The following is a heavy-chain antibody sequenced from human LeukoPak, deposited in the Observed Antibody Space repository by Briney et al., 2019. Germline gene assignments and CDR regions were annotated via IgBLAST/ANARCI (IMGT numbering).Heavy chain of an antibody. V-gene: IGHV5-51*01. CDR3: ARLIVGATGAFDY. D-gene: IGHD1-26*01. CDR1: GYSFTIYW. CDR2: IYPGDSDT. Sequence: GESLKISCKGSGYSFTIYWIGWVRHMPGKGLEWVGIIYPGDSDTRYSPSFQGQVTISADTSISTAYLQWSSLKASDTVMYYCARLIVGATGAFDYWGQGTLVTVSS. J-gene: IGHJ4*02.